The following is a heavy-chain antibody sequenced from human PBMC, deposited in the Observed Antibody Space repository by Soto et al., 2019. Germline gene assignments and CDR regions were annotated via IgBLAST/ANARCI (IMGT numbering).Heavy chain of an antibody. CDR3: ARGGGYDPFDY. CDR1: GASITYGGYS. J-gene: IGHJ4*02. D-gene: IGHD5-12*01. V-gene: IGHV4-30-2*01. CDR2: ISHLEST. Sequence: QLQLHQSGSGLVKASQTLSLTCTLSGASITYGGYSWSWIRQPPGKDLEWLGYISHLESTFYIPSFQSRLTLSIDRSKNQFSRKLASMTAADTAVYYCARGGGYDPFDYWGQGTLVTVAS.